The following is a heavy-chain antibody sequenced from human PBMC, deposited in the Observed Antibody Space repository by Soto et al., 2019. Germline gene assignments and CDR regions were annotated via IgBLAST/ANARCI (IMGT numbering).Heavy chain of an antibody. J-gene: IGHJ3*02. Sequence: GSLRLSCAASGFTFSTYSMNWVRQAPGKGLEWVSSISSSSSYMYYADSVKGRLTISRDNAKNSLYLQMNSLRAEDTAVYYCARRGPRAFDIWGQGTMVTVSS. V-gene: IGHV3-21*01. CDR3: ARRGPRAFDI. CDR2: ISSSSSYM. CDR1: GFTFSTYS.